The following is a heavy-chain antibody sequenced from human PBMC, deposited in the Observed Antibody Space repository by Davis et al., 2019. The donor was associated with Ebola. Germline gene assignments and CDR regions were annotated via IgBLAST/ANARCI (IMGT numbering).Heavy chain of an antibody. CDR1: GFTFSSYA. CDR2: ISGSGGST. Sequence: PGGSLRLSCAASGFTFSSYAMSWVRQAPGKGLEWVSAISGSGGSTSYEQKLQGRVTMTRDTSTSTVYMELSSLRSEDTAVYYCARDCGIFGHPVSLDYWGQGTLVTVSS. D-gene: IGHD3-3*01. V-gene: IGHV3-23*01. CDR3: ARDCGIFGHPVSLDY. J-gene: IGHJ4*02.